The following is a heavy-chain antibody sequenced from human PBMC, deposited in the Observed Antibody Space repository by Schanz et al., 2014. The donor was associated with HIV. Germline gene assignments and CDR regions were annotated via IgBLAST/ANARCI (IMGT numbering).Heavy chain of an antibody. CDR1: GFTFSRYA. CDR2: ISFVGSNK. D-gene: IGHD6-13*01. Sequence: QVQLVESGGGVVQPGRSLRLSCAASGFTFSRYAMHWVRQPPGKGLDWVAVISFVGSNKYYADSVKGQFTISRDNSKNTLYLQMNSLRAEDTAVYYCAREKYSSTWWRAGLYFYGMDVWGQGTTVTVSS. V-gene: IGHV3-30-3*01. J-gene: IGHJ6*02. CDR3: AREKYSSTWWRAGLYFYGMDV.